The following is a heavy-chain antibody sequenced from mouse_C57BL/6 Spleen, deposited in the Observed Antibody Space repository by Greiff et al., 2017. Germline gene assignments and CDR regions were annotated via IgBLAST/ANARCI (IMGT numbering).Heavy chain of an antibody. D-gene: IGHD2-4*01. Sequence: VQLQQSGPGLVKPSQSLSLTCSVTGYSITSGYYWNWIRQFPGNKLEWMGYISYDGSNNYNPSLKNRISITRDTSKNQFFLKLNSVTTEDTATYYCASVIYYDYDDYAMDYWGQGTSVTVSS. J-gene: IGHJ4*01. CDR2: ISYDGSN. V-gene: IGHV3-6*01. CDR3: ASVIYYDYDDYAMDY. CDR1: GYSITSGYY.